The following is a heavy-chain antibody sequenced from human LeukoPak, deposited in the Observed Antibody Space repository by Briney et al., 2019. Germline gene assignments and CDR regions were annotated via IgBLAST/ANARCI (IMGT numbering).Heavy chain of an antibody. D-gene: IGHD2-15*01. J-gene: IGHJ4*02. Sequence: GGSLRLSCAASGFTVSGNYMSWVRQAPGKGLEWVSVIYSGGSTYYADSVKGRFTISRDNSKNTLYLQMNSLRAEDTAVYYCARLVGGSAYYFDYWGQGTLVTVSS. CDR1: GFTVSGNY. V-gene: IGHV3-53*01. CDR3: ARLVGGSAYYFDY. CDR2: IYSGGST.